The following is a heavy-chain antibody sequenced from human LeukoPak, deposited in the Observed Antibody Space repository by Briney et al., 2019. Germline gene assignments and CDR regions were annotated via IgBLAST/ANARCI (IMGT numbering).Heavy chain of an antibody. CDR3: ARGYCSGGSCYFNTFDY. Sequence: PGGSLRLSCAASGFTFSSYSMNWVRQAPGKGLEWVSSISSSSSYIYYADSVKGRFTISRDNAKNSLYLQMNSLGAEDTAVYYCARGYCSGGSCYFNTFDYWGQGTLVTVSS. D-gene: IGHD2-15*01. CDR1: GFTFSSYS. J-gene: IGHJ4*02. CDR2: ISSSSSYI. V-gene: IGHV3-21*01.